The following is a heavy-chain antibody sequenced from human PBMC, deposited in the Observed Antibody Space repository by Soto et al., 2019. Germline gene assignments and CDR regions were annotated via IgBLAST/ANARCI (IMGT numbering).Heavy chain of an antibody. CDR1: GFTFSSNE. D-gene: IGHD2-8*01. CDR2: IGSSGSVI. CDR3: AREGVDAFDI. J-gene: IGHJ3*02. V-gene: IGHV3-48*03. Sequence: GGSLRLSCVASGFTFSSNEMNWVRQAPGKGLEWVSYIGSSGSVIYYADSVKGRFTISRDNAKNSLDLQMNSLRAEDTAVYYCAREGVDAFDIWGQGTMVTVSS.